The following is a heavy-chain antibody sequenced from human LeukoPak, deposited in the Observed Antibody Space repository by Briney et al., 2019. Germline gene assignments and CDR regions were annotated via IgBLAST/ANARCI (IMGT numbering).Heavy chain of an antibody. D-gene: IGHD2-2*01. J-gene: IGHJ5*02. CDR2: INPNSGGT. Sequence: ASVKVSCKASGYTFTGYYMHWVRQAPGQGLEWMGWINPNSGGTNYAQKFQGRVTMTRDTSISTAYMELSRLRSDDTAVYYCARDRPIYCSSTSCYGNVWFDPWGQGTLVTVSS. CDR3: ARDRPIYCSSTSCYGNVWFDP. CDR1: GYTFTGYY. V-gene: IGHV1-2*02.